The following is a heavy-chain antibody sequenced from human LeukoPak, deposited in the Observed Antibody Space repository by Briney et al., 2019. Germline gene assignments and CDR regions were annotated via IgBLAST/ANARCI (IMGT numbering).Heavy chain of an antibody. V-gene: IGHV1-2*02. Sequence: ASVKVSCKASGYTFTGYYMHWVRQAPGQGLEWMGWINPNSGGTNYAQKFQGRVTMTRDTSISTAYMELSRLRSDDTAVYYCARGPPGYSSGWNIFDYWGQGTLVTVSS. CDR1: GYTFTGYY. CDR3: ARGPPGYSSGWNIFDY. J-gene: IGHJ4*02. D-gene: IGHD6-19*01. CDR2: INPNSGGT.